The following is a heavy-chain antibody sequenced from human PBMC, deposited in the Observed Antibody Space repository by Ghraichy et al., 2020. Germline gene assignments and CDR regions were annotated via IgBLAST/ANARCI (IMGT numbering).Heavy chain of an antibody. CDR3: ARKAGSGSYYYYYYYGMDV. D-gene: IGHD3-10*01. J-gene: IGHJ6*02. CDR2: INHSGST. Sequence: ESLNISCAVYGGSFSGYYWSWIRQPPGKGLEWIGEINHSGSTNYNPSLKSRVTISVDTSKNQFSLKLSSVTAADTAVYYCARKAGSGSYYYYYYYGMDVWGQGTTVTVSS. CDR1: GGSFSGYY. V-gene: IGHV4-34*01.